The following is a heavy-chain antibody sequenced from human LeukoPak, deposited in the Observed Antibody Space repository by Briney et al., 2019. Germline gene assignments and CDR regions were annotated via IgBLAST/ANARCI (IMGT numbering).Heavy chain of an antibody. V-gene: IGHV3-48*02. Sequence: GGSLRLSCAASGFTFSSYSMNWVRQAPGKGLEWVSYISSSSSTIYYADSVKGRFTISRDNAKNSLYLQMNSLRDEDTAVYYYATTTLYGDYELKSWGQGTLVTVSS. J-gene: IGHJ1*01. D-gene: IGHD4-17*01. CDR3: ATTTLYGDYELKS. CDR2: ISSSSSTI. CDR1: GFTFSSYS.